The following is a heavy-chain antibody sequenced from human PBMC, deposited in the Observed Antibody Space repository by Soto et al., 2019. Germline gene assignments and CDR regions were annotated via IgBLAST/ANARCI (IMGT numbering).Heavy chain of an antibody. D-gene: IGHD2-21*02. CDR2: IKSKTDGGTT. CDR1: GFTFSNAW. Sequence: EVQLVESGGGLVKPGGSLRLSCAASGFTFSNAWMNWVRQAPGKGLEWVGRIKSKTDGGTTDYAAPVKGRFTISRDDSKNTLYLQMNSLKTEDTAVYYCTTNGDHIVVVTQPRDPWRIYYYGMDVWGQGTTVTVSS. V-gene: IGHV3-15*07. CDR3: TTNGDHIVVVTQPRDPWRIYYYGMDV. J-gene: IGHJ6*02.